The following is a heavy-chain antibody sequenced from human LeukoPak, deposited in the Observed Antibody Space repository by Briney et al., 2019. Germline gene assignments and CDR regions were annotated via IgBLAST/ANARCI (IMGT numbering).Heavy chain of an antibody. J-gene: IGHJ4*02. CDR2: ISSNGGST. V-gene: IGHV3-64*01. CDR3: ARGYYDILTGYYADY. CDR1: GYTFTGYY. D-gene: IGHD3-9*01. Sequence: PGASVKVSCKASGYTFTGYYMHWVRQAPGKGLEYVSAISSNGGSTYYANSVKGRFTISRDNSKNTLYLQMGSLRAEDMAVYYCARGYYDILTGYYADYWGQGTLVTVSS.